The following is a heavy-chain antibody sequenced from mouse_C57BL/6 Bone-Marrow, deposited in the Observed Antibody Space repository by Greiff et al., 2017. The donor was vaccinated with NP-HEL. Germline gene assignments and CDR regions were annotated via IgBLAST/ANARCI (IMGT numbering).Heavy chain of an antibody. V-gene: IGHV2-5*01. D-gene: IGHD1-1*01. J-gene: IGHJ4*01. CDR2: IWRGGST. CDR3: AKKSITTVVDGAMDY. CDR1: GFSLTSYG. Sequence: VQLQQSGPGLVQPSQSLSITCTVSGFSLTSYGVHWVRQSPGKGLEWLGVIWRGGSTDYNAAFMSRLSITKDNSKSQVFFKMNSLQADDTAIYYCAKKSITTVVDGAMDYWGQGTSVTVSS.